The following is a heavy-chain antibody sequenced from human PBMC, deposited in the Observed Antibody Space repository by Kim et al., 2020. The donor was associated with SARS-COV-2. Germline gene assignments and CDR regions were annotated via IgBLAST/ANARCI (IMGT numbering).Heavy chain of an antibody. CDR1: GFTFSSYA. CDR3: AKPDDASMGFGELTEYFQH. J-gene: IGHJ1*01. Sequence: GGSLRLSCAASGFTFSSYAMSWVRQAPGKGLEWVSAISGSGGSTYYADSVKGRFTISRDNSKNTLYLQMNSLRAEDTAVYYCAKPDDASMGFGELTEYFQHWGQGTLVTVSS. D-gene: IGHD3-10*01. CDR2: ISGSGGST. V-gene: IGHV3-23*01.